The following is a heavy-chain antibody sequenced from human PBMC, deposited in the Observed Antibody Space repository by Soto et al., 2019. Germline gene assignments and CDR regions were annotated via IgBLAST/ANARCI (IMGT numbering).Heavy chain of an antibody. CDR1: GLTISSHT. Sequence: QVQLVESGGGVVQPGRSLRLSCLVSGLTISSHTIHWVRQAPGKGLEGVAILLYDGTNKYYADSVKGRFTISRDNXKNTVYLQMGSLTSEDTAVYYCAREGADAGSAPDYWGQGTLVTVSS. CDR3: AREGADAGSAPDY. V-gene: IGHV3-30-3*01. J-gene: IGHJ4*02. D-gene: IGHD2-15*01. CDR2: LLYDGTNK.